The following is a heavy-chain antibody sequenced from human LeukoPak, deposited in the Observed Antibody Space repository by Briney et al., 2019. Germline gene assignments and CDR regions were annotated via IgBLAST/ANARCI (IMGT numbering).Heavy chain of an antibody. CDR2: IYYSGST. V-gene: IGHV4-39*01. J-gene: IGHJ4*02. D-gene: IGHD3-22*01. CDR1: GGSISSSSYY. Sequence: PSDTLSLTCTVSGGSISSSSYYWGWIRQPPGKGLEWIGSIYYSGSTYYNPSLKSRVTISVDTSKNQFSLKLSSVTAADTAVYYCARLTKWNYYDSSGLDYWGQGTLVTVSS. CDR3: ARLTKWNYYDSSGLDY.